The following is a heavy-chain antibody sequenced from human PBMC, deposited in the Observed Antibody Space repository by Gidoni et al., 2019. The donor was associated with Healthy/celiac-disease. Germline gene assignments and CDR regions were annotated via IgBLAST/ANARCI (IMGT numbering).Heavy chain of an antibody. V-gene: IGHV3-48*01. CDR2: ISSSSSTI. D-gene: IGHD3-22*01. CDR1: GFTFSSYS. J-gene: IGHJ3*02. Sequence: EVQLVESGGGLVQPGGSLRLSCAASGFTFSSYSMNWVRQAPGKGLELVSYISSSSSTIYYADSVKGRFTISRDNAKNSLYLQMNSLRAEDTAVYYCAGGVVAFDIWGQGTMVTVSS. CDR3: AGGVVAFDI.